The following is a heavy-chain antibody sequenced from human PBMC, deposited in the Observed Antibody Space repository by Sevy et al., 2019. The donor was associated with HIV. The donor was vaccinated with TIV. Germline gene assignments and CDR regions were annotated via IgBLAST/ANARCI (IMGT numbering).Heavy chain of an antibody. CDR2: ISSSSSTI. J-gene: IGHJ6*02. D-gene: IGHD2-2*03. V-gene: IGHV3-48*01. Sequence: GGSLRLSCAASGFTFSSYSMNWDRQAPGKGLEWVSYISSSSSTIYYAYSVKGRFTISRDNAKNSLYLQMNSLRAEDTAVYYCASLDIVVVPAAGGSYYYYGMDVWGQGTTVTVSS. CDR1: GFTFSSYS. CDR3: ASLDIVVVPAAGGSYYYYGMDV.